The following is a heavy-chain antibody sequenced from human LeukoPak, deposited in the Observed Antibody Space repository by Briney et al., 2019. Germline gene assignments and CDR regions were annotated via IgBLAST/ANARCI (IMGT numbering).Heavy chain of an antibody. Sequence: SETLSLTCAVSGYSISSDYYWSWIRQPPGKGLEWIGEINHSGSTNYNPSLKSRVTISVDTSKNQFSLKLSSVTAADTAVYYCARVRIAVTWNWFDPWGQGTLVTVSS. CDR1: GYSISSDYY. CDR2: INHSGST. J-gene: IGHJ5*02. CDR3: ARVRIAVTWNWFDP. V-gene: IGHV4-34*01. D-gene: IGHD4-17*01.